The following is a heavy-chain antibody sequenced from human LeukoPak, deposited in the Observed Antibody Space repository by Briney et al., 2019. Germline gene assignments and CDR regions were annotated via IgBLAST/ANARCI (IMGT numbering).Heavy chain of an antibody. Sequence: RTSVKVSCKASGFTFTSSAMQWVRQARGQRLEWIGWIVVGSGNTNYAQKFQERVTITRDMSTSTAYMELSSLRSEDTAVYYCARIGITMIVVDYYYGMDVWGQGTTVTVSS. D-gene: IGHD3-22*01. J-gene: IGHJ6*02. CDR3: ARIGITMIVVDYYYGMDV. CDR2: IVVGSGNT. CDR1: GFTFTSSA. V-gene: IGHV1-58*02.